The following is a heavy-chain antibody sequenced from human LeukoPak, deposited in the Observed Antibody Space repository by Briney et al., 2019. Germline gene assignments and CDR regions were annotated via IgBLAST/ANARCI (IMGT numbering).Heavy chain of an antibody. CDR2: ISGRGTT. CDR3: AKDRGYTGGHELFEY. CDR1: GFTFSSHA. D-gene: IGHD3-10*01. Sequence: QAGGSLRLSCVASGFTFSSHAMAWVRQAPGKGLEWVSLISGRGTTYYPDSGKGRFTISRDSSENTLYLQMNNLRAEDTAVYYCAKDRGYTGGHELFEYGGQGTLVTVSS. V-gene: IGHV3-23*01. J-gene: IGHJ4*02.